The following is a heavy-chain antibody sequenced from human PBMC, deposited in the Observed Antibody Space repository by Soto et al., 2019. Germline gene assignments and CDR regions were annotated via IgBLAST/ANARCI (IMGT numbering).Heavy chain of an antibody. CDR3: ARGRSSSDYYYYYMDV. D-gene: IGHD6-6*01. Sequence: GASVKVSCKASGYTFTGYYMHWVRQAPGQGLEWMGWINPNSGGTNYAQKFQGWVTMTRDTSISTAYMELSRLRSDDTAVYYCARGRSSSDYYYYYMDVWGKGTTVTVSS. J-gene: IGHJ6*03. CDR2: INPNSGGT. CDR1: GYTFTGYY. V-gene: IGHV1-2*04.